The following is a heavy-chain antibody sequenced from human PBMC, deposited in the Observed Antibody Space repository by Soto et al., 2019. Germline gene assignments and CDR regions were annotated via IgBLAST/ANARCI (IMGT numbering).Heavy chain of an antibody. Sequence: SVKVSCKASGGTFSSYAISWVRQAPGQGLEWMGEIIPIFGTANYAQKFQGRVTITADESTSTAYIELSSLRSEDTAVYYCAKDKYYGDYVSYYYYYGMDVWSQGTTVTVSS. D-gene: IGHD4-17*01. CDR2: IIPIFGTA. V-gene: IGHV1-69*13. J-gene: IGHJ6*02. CDR3: AKDKYYGDYVSYYYYYGMDV. CDR1: GGTFSSYA.